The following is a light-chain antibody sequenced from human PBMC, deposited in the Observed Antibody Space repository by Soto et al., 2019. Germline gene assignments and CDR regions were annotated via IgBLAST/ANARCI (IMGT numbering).Light chain of an antibody. V-gene: IGLV2-8*01. CDR3: SSYADSNNFV. CDR1: SSDVGGYNS. CDR2: EVS. J-gene: IGLJ1*01. Sequence: QSALTQPPSASGSPGQSVTISCTGTSSDVGGYNSVSWYQQHPGKAPKLMIYEVSKRPSGVPDRFSGSKSGNTASLTVSGLQVEDGADYYCSSYADSNNFVFGTGTKVTAL.